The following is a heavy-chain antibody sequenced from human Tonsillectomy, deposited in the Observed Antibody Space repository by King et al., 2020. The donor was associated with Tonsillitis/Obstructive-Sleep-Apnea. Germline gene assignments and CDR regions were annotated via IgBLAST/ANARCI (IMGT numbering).Heavy chain of an antibody. CDR1: GFTFDDYA. V-gene: IGHV3-9*01. Sequence: VQLVESGGGWVQPGRSLRLSCAASGFTFDDYAVYWVRQAPGKGLEWVSGISWNSGSVVYADSVKGRFTISRDNAKNSLYLEMNSLRAEDTALYYCTKDLIIATSGTPGDAFDIWGQGTMVTVSS. D-gene: IGHD6-13*01. CDR3: TKDLIIATSGTPGDAFDI. J-gene: IGHJ3*02. CDR2: ISWNSGSV.